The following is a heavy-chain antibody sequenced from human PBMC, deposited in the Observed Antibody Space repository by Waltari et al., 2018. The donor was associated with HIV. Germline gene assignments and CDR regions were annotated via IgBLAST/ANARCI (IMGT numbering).Heavy chain of an antibody. D-gene: IGHD3-10*01. CDR3: ARESVLLSLEY. CDR2: VYNPGST. Sequence: QVQLQESGPGLVKPSETLSLTCTVSGGSIGSFYWNWIRQSPGRGLEWIGFVYNPGSTNYNPSLENRVSMSVDTSKNQFSLRLSSVTAADTGVYYCARESVLLSLEYWGQGTQVTVSP. CDR1: GGSIGSFY. V-gene: IGHV4-59*01. J-gene: IGHJ4*02.